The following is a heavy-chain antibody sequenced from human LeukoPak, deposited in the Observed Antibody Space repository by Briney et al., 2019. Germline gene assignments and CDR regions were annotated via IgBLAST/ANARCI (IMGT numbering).Heavy chain of an antibody. V-gene: IGHV3-33*01. Sequence: GGSLRLSCAASGFTFSSYGMHWVSQAPGKGLEWVAVIWFDGSNKYYADSVKGRFTISRDNSKNTLYLQMNSLRAEDTAVYYCARDNDYYGSGSYYYYYYGMDVWGQGTTVTVSS. J-gene: IGHJ6*02. CDR2: IWFDGSNK. CDR1: GFTFSSYG. CDR3: ARDNDYYGSGSYYYYYYGMDV. D-gene: IGHD3-10*01.